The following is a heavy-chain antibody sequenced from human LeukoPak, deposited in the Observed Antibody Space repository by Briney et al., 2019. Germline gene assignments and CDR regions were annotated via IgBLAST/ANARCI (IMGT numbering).Heavy chain of an antibody. CDR2: IYYSGST. Sequence: SETLSLTCTVSGGSISGYYWSWIRQPPGKGLEWIGYIYYSGSTYYNPSLKSRVTISVDTSKNQFSLKLSSVTAADTAVYYCARSPRRITGFVYYFDYWGQGTLVTVSS. CDR3: ARSPRRITGFVYYFDY. J-gene: IGHJ4*02. D-gene: IGHD3-3*01. CDR1: GGSISGYY. V-gene: IGHV4-59*06.